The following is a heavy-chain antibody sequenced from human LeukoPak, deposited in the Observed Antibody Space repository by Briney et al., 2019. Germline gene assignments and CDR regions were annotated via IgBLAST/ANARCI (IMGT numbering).Heavy chain of an antibody. J-gene: IGHJ4*02. CDR2: ISGSGGST. CDR1: GFTFSSYA. CDR3: AKDWAVAGSYY. Sequence: GGSLRLSCAASGFTFSSYAMSWVRQAPGKGLEWVSAISGSGGSTYYADSAKGRFTISRDNSKNTLYLQMNSLRAEDTAVYYCAKDWAVAGSYYWGQGTLVTVSS. V-gene: IGHV3-23*01. D-gene: IGHD6-19*01.